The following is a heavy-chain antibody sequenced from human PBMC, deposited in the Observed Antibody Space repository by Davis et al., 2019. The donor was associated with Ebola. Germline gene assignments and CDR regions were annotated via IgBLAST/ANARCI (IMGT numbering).Heavy chain of an antibody. CDR3: ASRDSRRAGGMDV. Sequence: GESLKISCAASGFTFSSYAMSWVRQAPGKELEWVSAISGSGGSTYYADSVKGRFTISSDNSKNTLYLQMNSLRAEDTAVYYCASRDSRRAGGMDVWGQGTTVTVSS. D-gene: IGHD6-13*01. J-gene: IGHJ6*02. CDR2: ISGSGGST. CDR1: GFTFSSYA. V-gene: IGHV3-23*01.